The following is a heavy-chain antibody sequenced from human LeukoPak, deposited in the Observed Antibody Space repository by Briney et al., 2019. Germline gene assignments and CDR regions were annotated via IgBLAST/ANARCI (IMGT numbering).Heavy chain of an antibody. CDR2: IKSDGGT. V-gene: IGHV3-74*01. Sequence: GGSLRLSCAASGFTFSTYCMHWVRPAPRKGLVWASRIKSDGGTNYADSVKGRFAISRDNAKKTVSLQMNSLRPEDTGVYYCARAPSEIGGYYPEYFRHWGQGTLVTVSS. CDR3: ARAPSEIGGYYPEYFRH. D-gene: IGHD3-22*01. CDR1: GFTFSTYC. J-gene: IGHJ1*01.